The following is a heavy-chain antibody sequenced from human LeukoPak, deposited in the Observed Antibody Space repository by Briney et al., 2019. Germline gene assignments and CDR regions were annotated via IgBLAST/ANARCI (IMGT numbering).Heavy chain of an antibody. J-gene: IGHJ4*02. CDR3: AKKQGPVVTNLY. CDR2: ISGSGGST. Sequence: AGGSLRLSCAASGFTFSSYAMSWVRQAPGKGLEWVSAISGSGGSTYYADSVKGRFTISRDNSKNTLYLQMNSLRAEDTAVYYCAKKQGPVVTNLYWGQGTLVTVSS. V-gene: IGHV3-23*01. CDR1: GFTFSSYA. D-gene: IGHD3-22*01.